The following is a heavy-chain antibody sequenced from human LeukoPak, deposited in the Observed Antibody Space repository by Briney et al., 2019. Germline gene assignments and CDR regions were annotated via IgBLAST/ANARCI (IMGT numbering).Heavy chain of an antibody. D-gene: IGHD4-17*01. CDR3: ARVGVLMTTVTTYAFDI. CDR2: ISSSSSYI. CDR1: GFTFSSYA. V-gene: IGHV3-21*01. Sequence: GGSLRLSCAASGFTFSSYAMNWVRQAPGKGLEWVSSISSSSSYIYYADSVKGRLTISRDNAKNSLYLQMNSLRAEDTAVYYCARVGVLMTTVTTYAFDIWGQGTMVTVSS. J-gene: IGHJ3*02.